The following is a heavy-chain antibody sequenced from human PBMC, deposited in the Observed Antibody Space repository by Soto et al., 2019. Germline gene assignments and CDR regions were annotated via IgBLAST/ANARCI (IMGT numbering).Heavy chain of an antibody. CDR2: ISDSGVNT. Sequence: VGSLRLSCAASGFLSSNYAMGWVRQAPGTGLEWVSGISDSGVNTYYADSVKGRFTISRDNSKNALYLEMKSLRAGDTAVYYCIKEARGHSYARLWGRGTPVTVSS. D-gene: IGHD3-16*01. CDR3: IKEARGHSYARL. J-gene: IGHJ4*02. V-gene: IGHV3-23*01. CDR1: GFLSSNYA.